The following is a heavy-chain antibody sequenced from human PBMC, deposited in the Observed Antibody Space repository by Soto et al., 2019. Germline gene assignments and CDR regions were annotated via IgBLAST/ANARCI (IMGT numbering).Heavy chain of an antibody. J-gene: IGHJ4*02. CDR2: IIPIFGTA. Sequence: SVKVSCKASGGTFSSYAISWVRQAPGQGLEWMGGIIPIFGTANYAQKFQGRVTITADESTSTAYMELSSLRSEDTAVYYCATMATIKGAHFDYWGQGTLVTVSS. V-gene: IGHV1-69*13. CDR1: GGTFSSYA. D-gene: IGHD5-12*01. CDR3: ATMATIKGAHFDY.